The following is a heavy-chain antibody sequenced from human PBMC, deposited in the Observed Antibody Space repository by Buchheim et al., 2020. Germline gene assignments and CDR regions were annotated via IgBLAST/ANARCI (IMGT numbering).Heavy chain of an antibody. CDR2: ITGGGVTT. CDR1: GFTFSRFA. Sequence: EVQLLESGGGLVQPGGSLRLSCAASGFTFSRFAMNWIRQAPGKGLEWVSTITGGGVTTNYADSAKGRFTISRDNSKNMLYFQMSNLRAEDTALYYCARDPNGSFDYWGQGTL. J-gene: IGHJ4*02. D-gene: IGHD1-26*01. V-gene: IGHV3-23*01. CDR3: ARDPNGSFDY.